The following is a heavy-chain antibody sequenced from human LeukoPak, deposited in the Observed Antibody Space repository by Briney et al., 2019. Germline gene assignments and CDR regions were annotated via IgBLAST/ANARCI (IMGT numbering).Heavy chain of an antibody. CDR1: GFTLSNYA. D-gene: IGHD1-26*01. J-gene: IGHJ4*02. Sequence: GGSLRLSCAASGFTLSNYAMSWVRPAPGKGLEWVSTISGSGVTTHYADSVKGRFTISRDNAKNTLFLQMDSLRAEDTAVYYCAKILEIYYESLDYWGQGTLVTVSS. CDR2: ISGSGVTT. V-gene: IGHV3-23*01. CDR3: AKILEIYYESLDY.